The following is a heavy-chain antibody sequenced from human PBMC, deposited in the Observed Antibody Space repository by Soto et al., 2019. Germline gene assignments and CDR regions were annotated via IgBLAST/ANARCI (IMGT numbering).Heavy chain of an antibody. V-gene: IGHV3-23*01. D-gene: IGHD2-8*01. CDR3: ARYVGYCTNGVCYTAYDAFHI. Sequence: GGSLRLACAASGFGFSNYAMTWVRQAPGKGLEWVSSITTNGATTYYADSVKGRFTISRDNSKNTLYLQMNSLRAEDTAVYYCARYVGYCTNGVCYTAYDAFHIWGQGTMVTV. CDR1: GFGFSNYA. CDR2: ITTNGATT. J-gene: IGHJ3*02.